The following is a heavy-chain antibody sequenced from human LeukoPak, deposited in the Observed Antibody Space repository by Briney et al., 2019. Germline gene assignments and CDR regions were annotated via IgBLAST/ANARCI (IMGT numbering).Heavy chain of an antibody. CDR3: ASATYCAGDCYAFFDF. CDR2: IYSGGNT. V-gene: IGHV3-66*02. Sequence: PGGSLRLSCAASGFTVSSKYMSWVRQAPGKGLEGVSAIYSGGNTWYADSVKGRFTNSRDNSKNTVYLQLNSLSPEETAMYYCASATYCAGDCYAFFDFWGQGALVTVSS. CDR1: GFTVSSKY. D-gene: IGHD2-21*02. J-gene: IGHJ4*02.